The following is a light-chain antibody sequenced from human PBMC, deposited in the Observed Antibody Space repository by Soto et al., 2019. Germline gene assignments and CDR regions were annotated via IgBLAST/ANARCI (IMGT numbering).Light chain of an antibody. Sequence: EIMMTQSPVTLSVSPGERATLSCRASQSVNSNLAWYQQKPGQAPRLLIYGASTRATGIPASFIGNGSGTEFTLTTSRLQPEDFAVYYCQQYNNWPSWTFGQGTKVEIK. V-gene: IGKV3-15*01. CDR1: QSVNSN. J-gene: IGKJ1*01. CDR2: GAS. CDR3: QQYNNWPSWT.